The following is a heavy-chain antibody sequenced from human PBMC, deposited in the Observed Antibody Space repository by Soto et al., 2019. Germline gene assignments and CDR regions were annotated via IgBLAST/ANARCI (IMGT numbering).Heavy chain of an antibody. Sequence: QVQLVQSGAEVKKPGSSVKVSCKASGGTFSSYAITWVRQAHDEGLEWMGGIIPMLGTANYSQRFQGRVTISADESTSTAYMELISLRSEDTAVYYCATSRSYSSSWYGRYFDYWGQGPLVTVSS. CDR3: ATSRSYSSSWYGRYFDY. CDR2: IIPMLGTA. D-gene: IGHD6-13*01. V-gene: IGHV1-69*01. J-gene: IGHJ4*02. CDR1: GGTFSSYA.